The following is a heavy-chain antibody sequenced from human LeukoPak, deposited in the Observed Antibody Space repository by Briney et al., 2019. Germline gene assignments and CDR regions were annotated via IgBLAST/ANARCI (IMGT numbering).Heavy chain of an antibody. J-gene: IGHJ6*03. D-gene: IGHD1-26*01. CDR1: GYTFTGYY. Sequence: EASVKVSCKASGYTFTGYYMHWVRQAPGQGLEWMGWINPNSGGTNYAQQFQGRVTMTRDTSISTAYMELSRLRSDDTAVYYCAREGNGGGSSDYYYYMDVWGKGTTVTVSS. CDR3: AREGNGGGSSDYYYYMDV. CDR2: INPNSGGT. V-gene: IGHV1-2*02.